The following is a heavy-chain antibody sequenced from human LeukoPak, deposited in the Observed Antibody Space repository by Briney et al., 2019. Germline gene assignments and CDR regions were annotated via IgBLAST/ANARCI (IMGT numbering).Heavy chain of an antibody. Sequence: ASVKVSCKASGYTFTGYYMHWVRQAPGQGLEWMGWINPNSGGTNYAQKFQGRVTMTRDTSISTAYMELSRLRSDDTAVYYCARDRSSGWYEFADYWGQGTLGTVSS. CDR1: GYTFTGYY. D-gene: IGHD6-19*01. CDR2: INPNSGGT. J-gene: IGHJ4*02. V-gene: IGHV1-2*02. CDR3: ARDRSSGWYEFADY.